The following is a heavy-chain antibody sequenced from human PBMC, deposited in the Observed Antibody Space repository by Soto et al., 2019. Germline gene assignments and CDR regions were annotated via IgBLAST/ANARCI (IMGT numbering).Heavy chain of an antibody. D-gene: IGHD6-6*01. CDR3: ARDCWEEPARKEAVCQFDY. V-gene: IGHV3-33*01. Sequence: PGGSLRLSCTASGFAFSNYGIHWVRQAPGRGLEWVAVIWSDGTKKFYAGSVRGRFTISRYNSKNTLYLQMNSLRAEDTAVYYCARDCWEEPARKEAVCQFDYWGQGTLVTVSS. CDR1: GFAFSNYG. CDR2: IWSDGTKK. J-gene: IGHJ4*02.